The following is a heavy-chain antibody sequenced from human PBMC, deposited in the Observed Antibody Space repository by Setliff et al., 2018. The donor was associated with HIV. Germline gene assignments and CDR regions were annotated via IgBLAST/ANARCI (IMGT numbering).Heavy chain of an antibody. V-gene: IGHV4-38-2*02. CDR2: VYHTGST. CDR3: ASSPAWRSDSGLHTFDY. J-gene: IGHJ4*02. CDR1: SYSISSRYY. D-gene: IGHD2-15*01. Sequence: SETLSLTCTVSSYSISSRYYWGWIRQPPGKGLEWIGSVYHTGSTYYNPSLKSRVTMSADTSKNQFSLKLSSVTAADTAVYYCASSPAWRSDSGLHTFDYWGQGTQVTVSS.